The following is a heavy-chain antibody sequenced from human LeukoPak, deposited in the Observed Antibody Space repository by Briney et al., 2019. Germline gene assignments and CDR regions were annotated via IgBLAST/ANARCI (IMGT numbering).Heavy chain of an antibody. CDR1: DGSINSYY. V-gene: IGHV4-4*09. CDR2: IHSSGAT. J-gene: IGHJ5*02. D-gene: IGHD1-26*01. CDR3: ARLGSYSDH. Sequence: PSETLSLTCSVSDGSINSYYWSWIRQPPRKGLEWIGYIHSSGATHYNPSLKSRVTTSLDTSKNQLPLKLSSVTAADTAVYYCARLGSYSDHWGQGTLVTVSS.